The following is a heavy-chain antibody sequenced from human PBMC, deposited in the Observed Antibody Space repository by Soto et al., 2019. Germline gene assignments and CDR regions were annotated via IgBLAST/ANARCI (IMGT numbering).Heavy chain of an antibody. Sequence: GGSLRLSCAASGFTFSSYGMHWVRQAPGKGLEWVAVISYDGSNKYYADSVKGRFTISRDNSKNTLYLQMNSLRAEDTAVYYCAKGVCGGDCYSVDYWGQGTLVTVSS. CDR2: ISYDGSNK. CDR3: AKGVCGGDCYSVDY. J-gene: IGHJ4*02. CDR1: GFTFSSYG. D-gene: IGHD2-21*02. V-gene: IGHV3-30*18.